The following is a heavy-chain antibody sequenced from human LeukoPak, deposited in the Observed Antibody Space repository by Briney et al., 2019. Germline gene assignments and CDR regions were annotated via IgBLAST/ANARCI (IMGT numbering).Heavy chain of an antibody. Sequence: GGSLRLSCTASGFTFGGYAMSWVRQAPGKGLEWVGFIRSKAYGGTTEYAASVKGRFTISRDDSKSIAYLQMNSLKTADTAVYYCTRMGDDAFDIWGQGTMVTVSS. V-gene: IGHV3-49*04. D-gene: IGHD1-26*01. CDR2: IRSKAYGGTT. J-gene: IGHJ3*02. CDR1: GFTFGGYA. CDR3: TRMGDDAFDI.